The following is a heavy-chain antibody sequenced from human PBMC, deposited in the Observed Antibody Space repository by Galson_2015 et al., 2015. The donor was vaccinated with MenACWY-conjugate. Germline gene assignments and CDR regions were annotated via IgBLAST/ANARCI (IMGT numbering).Heavy chain of an antibody. J-gene: IGHJ2*01. CDR2: IKEDGSDK. D-gene: IGHD6-19*01. V-gene: IGHV3-7*01. Sequence: SLRLSCAASGFTFSTYWMSWVRQAPGKGLEWVANIKEDGSDKYYVDSMRGRFTISRDNAKNSLYLQMNSLRAEDTSLYFCAKNLRNVAVLDLWGRGTLVTVSS. CDR1: GFTFSTYW. CDR3: AKNLRNVAVLDL.